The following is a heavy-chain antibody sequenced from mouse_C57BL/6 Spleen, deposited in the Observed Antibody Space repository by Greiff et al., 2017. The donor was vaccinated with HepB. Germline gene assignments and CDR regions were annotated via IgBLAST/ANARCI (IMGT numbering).Heavy chain of an antibody. Sequence: EVQLQQSGPELVKPGASVKMSCKASGYTFTDYNMHWVKQSHGKSLEWIGYINPNNGGTSYNQKFKGKATLTVNKSSSTAYMELRSLTSEDSAVYYCARSGNYGGSFFAYWGQGTLVTVSA. J-gene: IGHJ3*01. CDR2: INPNNGGT. CDR1: GYTFTDYN. D-gene: IGHD1-1*01. V-gene: IGHV1-22*01. CDR3: ARSGNYGGSFFAY.